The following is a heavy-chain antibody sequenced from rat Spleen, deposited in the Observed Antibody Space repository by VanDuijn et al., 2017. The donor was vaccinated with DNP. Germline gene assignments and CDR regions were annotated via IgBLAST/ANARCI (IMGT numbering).Heavy chain of an antibody. J-gene: IGHJ3*01. V-gene: IGHV6-8*01. Sequence: EVQLVETGGSLVQPGKSLKLTCATSGFTFSNAWMHWVRQSPEKQLEWVAQIKAKSNNYATYYAESVKGRFTISRDDSKSSVYLQMNSLKEEDTAIYYCTLTTVAPLAYWGQGTLVTVSS. CDR3: TLTTVAPLAY. D-gene: IGHD1-3*01. CDR1: GFTFSNAW. CDR2: IKAKSNNYAT.